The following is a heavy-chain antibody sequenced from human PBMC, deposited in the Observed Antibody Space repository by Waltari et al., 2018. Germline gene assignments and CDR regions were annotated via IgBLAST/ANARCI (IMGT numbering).Heavy chain of an antibody. D-gene: IGHD6-19*01. CDR3: ARVYSSGWGWFDP. V-gene: IGHV5-51*01. J-gene: IGHJ5*01. Sequence: EVQLVQSGAEVKKPGETLKISCKGSGYRFTSYWIGWVRPMPGKALEWMGIIYPGDADTRYSPSFQGQVTISADKSISTAYLQWSSLKASDTAMYYCARVYSSGWGWFDPWGQGTLVTVSS. CDR1: GYRFTSYW. CDR2: IYPGDADT.